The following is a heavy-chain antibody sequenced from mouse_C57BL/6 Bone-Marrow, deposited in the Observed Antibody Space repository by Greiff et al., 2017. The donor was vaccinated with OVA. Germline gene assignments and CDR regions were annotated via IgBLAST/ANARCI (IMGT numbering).Heavy chain of an antibody. CDR1: GYAFSSYW. D-gene: IGHD1-1*01. V-gene: IGHV1-80*01. Sequence: QVQLKQSGAELVKPGASVKISCKASGYAFSSYWMNWVKQRPGKGLEWIGQIYPGDGDTNYNGKFKGKATLTADKSSSTAYMQLSSLTSEDSAVYFCARPYYYGSSYDLAWFAYWGQGTLVTVSA. CDR3: ARPYYYGSSYDLAWFAY. CDR2: IYPGDGDT. J-gene: IGHJ3*01.